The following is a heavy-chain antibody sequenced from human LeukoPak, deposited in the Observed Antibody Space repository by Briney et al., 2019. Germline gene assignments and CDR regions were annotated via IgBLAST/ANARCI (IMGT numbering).Heavy chain of an antibody. CDR2: ISGSGGST. CDR3: AKKAGIVDY. J-gene: IGHJ4*02. Sequence: GGSLRFSCAASGFPFSSSAMSWVRQAPGKGLGLVKEISGSGGSTYYAGTVKGRFTISRDNSNNTLYLQMNSLRAEDTAVYYCAKKAGIVDYWGQGTLVTVSS. V-gene: IGHV3-23*01. CDR1: GFPFSSSA. D-gene: IGHD1-26*01.